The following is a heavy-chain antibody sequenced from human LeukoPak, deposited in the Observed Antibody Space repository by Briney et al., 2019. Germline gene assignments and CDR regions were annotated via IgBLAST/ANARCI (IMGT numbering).Heavy chain of an antibody. Sequence: SETLSLTCAVYGGSFSGYYWSWIRQPPGKGLEWIGEINHSGSTNYNPSLKSRVTISVDTSKNQFSLKLSSVTAADTAVYYCATGGLFFGGYNYGNFDYWGQGTLVTVSS. CDR1: GGSFSGYY. D-gene: IGHD5-18*01. V-gene: IGHV4-34*01. CDR3: ATGGLFFGGYNYGNFDY. CDR2: INHSGST. J-gene: IGHJ4*02.